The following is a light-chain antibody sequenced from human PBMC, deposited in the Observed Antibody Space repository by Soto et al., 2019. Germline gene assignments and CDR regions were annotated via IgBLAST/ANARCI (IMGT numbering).Light chain of an antibody. Sequence: EIVLTQSPGTLSLSPGQRATLSCRASQSLSSTYLAWYQQRAGQGPTLLIYGASTRATGIPARLSGSGSGTDFTLTISSLEPEDFAVYYCQQYGSSPWTFGQGTKVEV. CDR2: GAS. V-gene: IGKV3-20*01. J-gene: IGKJ1*01. CDR1: QSLSSTY. CDR3: QQYGSSPWT.